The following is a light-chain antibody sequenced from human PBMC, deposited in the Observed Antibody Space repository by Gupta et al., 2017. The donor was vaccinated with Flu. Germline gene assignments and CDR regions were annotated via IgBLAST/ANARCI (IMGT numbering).Light chain of an antibody. V-gene: IGLV2-14*01. CDR2: EVS. Sequence: QSALTQPASVSGSPGQSITISCTGTSSDVGGYNYVSWYQQHTGKAPKLMIYEVSNRPSGVSKRFSGSKSGNTASLTISGLQAEDEADYYCSSYTSSSTLDWVFGGGTKLTV. CDR3: SSYTSSSTLDWV. J-gene: IGLJ3*02. CDR1: SSDVGGYNY.